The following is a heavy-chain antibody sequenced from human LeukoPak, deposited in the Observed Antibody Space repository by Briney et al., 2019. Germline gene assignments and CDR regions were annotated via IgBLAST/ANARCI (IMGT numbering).Heavy chain of an antibody. CDR1: GDSISSSNW. CDR2: INHSGST. D-gene: IGHD3-10*01. V-gene: IGHV4-4*02. J-gene: IGHJ5*02. CDR3: ARHSVRGVIIGPKRYNWFDP. Sequence: SGTLSLTCAVSGDSISSSNWWSWVRQPPGKGLEWIGEINHSGSTNYNPSLKSRVTISVDTSKNQFSLKLSSVTAADTAVYYCARHSVRGVIIGPKRYNWFDPWGQGTLVTVSS.